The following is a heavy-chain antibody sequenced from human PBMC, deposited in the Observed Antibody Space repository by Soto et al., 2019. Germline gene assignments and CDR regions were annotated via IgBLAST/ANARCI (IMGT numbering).Heavy chain of an antibody. CDR1: GFTFSDYY. J-gene: IGHJ4*02. D-gene: IGHD3-22*01. Sequence: GGSLRLSCAASGFTFSDYYMSWIRQAPGKGLEWVSYISSSGSTIYYADSVKGRFTISRDNAKNSLYLQMNSLRAEDTAVYYCARDIWMGRRVSTYDSSGYYDYWGQGTLVTVSS. V-gene: IGHV3-11*01. CDR2: ISSSGSTI. CDR3: ARDIWMGRRVSTYDSSGYYDY.